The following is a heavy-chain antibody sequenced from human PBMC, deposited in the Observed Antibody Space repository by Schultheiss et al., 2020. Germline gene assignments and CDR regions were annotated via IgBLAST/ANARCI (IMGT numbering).Heavy chain of an antibody. CDR3: ARMGMATLRQAFDI. V-gene: IGHV2-26*01. CDR2: IFSNDEK. Sequence: SGPTLVKPTETLTLTCTVSGFSLSNARMGVSWIRQPAGKALEWLAHIFSNDEKSYSTSLKSRLNISKDTSKSQVVLTMTNMDPVDTATYYCARMGMATLRQAFDIWGQRTMVTVSS. CDR1: GFSLSNARMG. J-gene: IGHJ3*02. D-gene: IGHD5-24*01.